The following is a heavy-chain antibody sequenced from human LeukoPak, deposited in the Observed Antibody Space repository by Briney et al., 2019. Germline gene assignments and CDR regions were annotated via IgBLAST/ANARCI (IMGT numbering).Heavy chain of an antibody. Sequence: PGGSLRLSCAASGFTFSSYAMSWVRQAPGKGLEWASAISGSGGSTYYADSVKGRFTISRDNSKNTLNLQMNSLRAEDTAVYYCAKGGGGATGNDYWGQGTLVTVSS. CDR1: GFTFSSYA. V-gene: IGHV3-23*01. J-gene: IGHJ4*02. D-gene: IGHD1-26*01. CDR3: AKGGGGATGNDY. CDR2: ISGSGGST.